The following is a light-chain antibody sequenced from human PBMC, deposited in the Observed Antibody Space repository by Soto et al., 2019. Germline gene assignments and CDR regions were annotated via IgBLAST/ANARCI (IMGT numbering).Light chain of an antibody. V-gene: IGLV1-40*01. CDR2: GDS. CDR1: SSNIGAGYD. J-gene: IGLJ1*01. CDR3: QSSDSRLSGSDV. Sequence: QSVLTQPPSVSGAPGQRVTISCTGSSSNIGAGYDVNWYQQLPGTAPKLLIFGDSNRPSGVPDRFSGSKSRTSASLAITGLQAADEADYYCQSSDSRLSGSDVFGTGTKLTVL.